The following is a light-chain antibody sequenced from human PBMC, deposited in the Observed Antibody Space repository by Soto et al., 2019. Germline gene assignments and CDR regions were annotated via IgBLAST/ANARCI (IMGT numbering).Light chain of an antibody. Sequence: QSALTQPPSASGSPGQSVTISCTGTSSDVGFYNYVSWFQQHPGKAPKLIIYEVNKRPSGVPDRFSGSKSGNTASLPVSGLQAEDEADYYCSSYAGINNLIFGGGTKVTVL. CDR1: SSDVGFYNY. V-gene: IGLV2-8*01. CDR2: EVN. CDR3: SSYAGINNLI. J-gene: IGLJ2*01.